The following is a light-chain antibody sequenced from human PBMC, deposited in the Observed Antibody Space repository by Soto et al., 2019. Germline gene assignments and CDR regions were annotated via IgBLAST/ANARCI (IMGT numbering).Light chain of an antibody. Sequence: EVVMTHSPATLSVSPGERATLSCRASESVSSNLVWYQQKPGQAPRLLIYGASTRATGIPARFSGSGSGTEFTLTISSLQSEDFAVYYCQQYNNWPWTFGQGTKVDIK. CDR2: GAS. V-gene: IGKV3-15*01. CDR1: ESVSSN. J-gene: IGKJ1*01. CDR3: QQYNNWPWT.